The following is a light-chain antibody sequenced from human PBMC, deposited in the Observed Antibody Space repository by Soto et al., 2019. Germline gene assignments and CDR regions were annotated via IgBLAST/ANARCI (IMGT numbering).Light chain of an antibody. CDR2: AAS. V-gene: IGKV1-9*01. Sequence: GDRVSLTCRASQGISSNLAWYQQKPGKAPKLLIYAASTLQSGVPSSFSGSGSGTEFTLTISSLQPEDFATYYCQHLNGYPRTFGQGTKVEI. J-gene: IGKJ1*01. CDR1: QGISSN. CDR3: QHLNGYPRT.